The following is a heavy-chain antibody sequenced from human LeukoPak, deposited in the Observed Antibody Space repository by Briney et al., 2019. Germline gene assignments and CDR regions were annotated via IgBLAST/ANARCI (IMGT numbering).Heavy chain of an antibody. D-gene: IGHD1-26*01. CDR3: ARQMTPHGNFDY. CDR2: IGTAGDT. J-gene: IGHJ4*02. Sequence: PGGSLRLSCAASGFTLSNFAMHWVRQATGKGLEWVSAIGTAGDTFYPGSVKGRFTISRENAKNSLYLQMNNLRAKDTAVYYCARQMTPHGNFDYWGQGTLVTVSS. V-gene: IGHV3-13*01. CDR1: GFTLSNFA.